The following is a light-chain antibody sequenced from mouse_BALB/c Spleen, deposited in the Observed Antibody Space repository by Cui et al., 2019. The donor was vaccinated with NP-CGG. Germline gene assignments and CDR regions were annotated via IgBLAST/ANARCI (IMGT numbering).Light chain of an antibody. CDR2: GTN. Sequence: QAVVTQESALTTSPGETVTFTCRSSTGAVTTSNYANWVQEKPDHLFTGLIGGTNNRAPGVPASFSGSLIGDKAALTITGAQTEDEAIYFCALWYSNHWVFGGGTKLTVL. J-gene: IGLJ1*01. V-gene: IGLV1*01. CDR3: ALWYSNHWV. CDR1: TGAVTTSNY.